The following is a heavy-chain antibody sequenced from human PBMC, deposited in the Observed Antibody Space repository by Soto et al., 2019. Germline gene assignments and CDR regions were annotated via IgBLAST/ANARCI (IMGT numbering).Heavy chain of an antibody. J-gene: IGHJ6*02. CDR2: INSDGSST. Sequence: LRLSCAASGFTFSSYWMHWVRQAPGKGLVWVSRINSDGSSTSYADSVKGRFTISRDNAKNTLYLQMNSLRAEDTAVYYCARQTYYYGMDVWGQGTTVTVSS. V-gene: IGHV3-74*01. CDR3: ARQTYYYGMDV. CDR1: GFTFSSYW.